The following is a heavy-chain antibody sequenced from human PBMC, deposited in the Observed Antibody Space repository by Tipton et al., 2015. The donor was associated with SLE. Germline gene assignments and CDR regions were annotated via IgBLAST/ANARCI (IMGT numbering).Heavy chain of an antibody. CDR3: AGARDTMIVVVITN. Sequence: TLSLTCTVSGGSISSGDYYWSWIRQPPGKGLEWIGYIYYSGSTYYNPSLKSRVTISVDTSKNQFSLKLNSVTAADTAVYYCAGARDTMIVVVITNWGQGTLVTVSS. CDR1: GGSISSGDYY. J-gene: IGHJ4*02. D-gene: IGHD3-22*01. CDR2: IYYSGST. V-gene: IGHV4-30-4*02.